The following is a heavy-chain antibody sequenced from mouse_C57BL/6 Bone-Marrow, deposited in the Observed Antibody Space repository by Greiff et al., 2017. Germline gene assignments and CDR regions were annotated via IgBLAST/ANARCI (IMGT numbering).Heavy chain of an antibody. D-gene: IGHD2-3*01. CDR3: TRDPVYDDYWYFDV. Sequence: EVKVVESGEGLVKPGGSLKLSCAASGFTFSSYAMSWVRQTPEKRLEWVAYISSGGDYIYYAATVKGRFTISRDTARNTLYLQMSSLKSEDTAMYYCTRDPVYDDYWYFDVWGTGTTVTVSS. CDR2: ISSGGDYI. V-gene: IGHV5-9-1*02. J-gene: IGHJ1*03. CDR1: GFTFSSYA.